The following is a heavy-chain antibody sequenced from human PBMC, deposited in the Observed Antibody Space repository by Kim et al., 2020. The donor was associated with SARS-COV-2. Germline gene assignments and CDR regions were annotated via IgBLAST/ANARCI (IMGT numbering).Heavy chain of an antibody. D-gene: IGHD2-2*01. Sequence: SRVTISVDTSKNQFSLKLSSVTAADTAVYYCARWGRGYCSSTSCYGAFDIWGQGTMVTVSS. J-gene: IGHJ3*02. V-gene: IGHV4-59*01. CDR3: ARWGRGYCSSTSCYGAFDI.